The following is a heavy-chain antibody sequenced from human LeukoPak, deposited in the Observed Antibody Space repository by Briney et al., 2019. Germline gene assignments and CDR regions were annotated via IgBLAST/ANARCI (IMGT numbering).Heavy chain of an antibody. D-gene: IGHD3-22*01. V-gene: IGHV1-2*04. CDR1: GYTFTGYY. Sequence: ASVKVSCKASGYTFTGYYMHWVRQAPGQGLEWMGWINPNSGGTNYAQKFQGWVTMTRDTSISTAYMELGRLRSDDTAVYYCARGLSRDSSGYYGYWGQGTLVTVSS. CDR2: INPNSGGT. J-gene: IGHJ4*02. CDR3: ARGLSRDSSGYYGY.